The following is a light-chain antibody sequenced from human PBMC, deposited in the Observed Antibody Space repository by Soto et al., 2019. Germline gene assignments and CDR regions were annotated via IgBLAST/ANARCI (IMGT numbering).Light chain of an antibody. CDR1: QTVSRNN. CDR3: QQYNNWPPIT. J-gene: IGKJ5*01. V-gene: IGKV3D-15*01. CDR2: GAS. Sequence: EIVLTQSPGTLSLSPGERATLSCRASQTVSRNNLVWYQQRPGQPPRLLIYGASSRATGIPARFSGSGSGTEFTLTISSLQSEDFAVYYCQQYNNWPPITFGQGTRLEIK.